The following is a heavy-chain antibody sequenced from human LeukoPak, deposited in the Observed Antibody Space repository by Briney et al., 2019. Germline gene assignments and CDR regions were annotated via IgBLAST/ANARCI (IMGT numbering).Heavy chain of an antibody. CDR3: ARGRRYYYGMDV. V-gene: IGHV3-11*01. D-gene: IGHD6-6*01. CDR2: ISQSGDTI. Sequence: GGSLRLSCAASGFTFSDYYMSWFRQAPWKGLECISYISQSGDTIYYADSVKGRFTISRDNAKGSLYVQMNSLRAEDTAVYYCARGRRYYYGMDVWGQGTTVTVSS. CDR1: GFTFSDYY. J-gene: IGHJ6*02.